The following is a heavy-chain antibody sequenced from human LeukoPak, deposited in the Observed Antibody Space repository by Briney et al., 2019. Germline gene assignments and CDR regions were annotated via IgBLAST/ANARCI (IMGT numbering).Heavy chain of an antibody. V-gene: IGHV3-23*01. CDR2: ISGSGGST. Sequence: PGGSLRLSCAASGFTFSSYAMSWVRQAPGKGLEWVSAISGSGGSTYYADSVKGRLTISRDNSKNTLYLQMNSLRAGDTAVYYCAKGDYYDSSGYLDYWGQGTLVTVSS. J-gene: IGHJ4*02. CDR3: AKGDYYDSSGYLDY. CDR1: GFTFSSYA. D-gene: IGHD3-22*01.